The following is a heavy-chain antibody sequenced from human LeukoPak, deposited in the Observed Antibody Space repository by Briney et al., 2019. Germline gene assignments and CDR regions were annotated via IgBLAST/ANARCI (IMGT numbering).Heavy chain of an antibody. CDR3: ARVDILTGFFDS. CDR1: GYTFTSYG. Sequence: ASVKVSCKASGYTFTSYGISWVRQAPGQGLEWMGWISSNDGNTYYVQNFQGRVTMTTDTSTSTAYMELRSLRSDDTAVYYCARVDILTGFFDSWGQGTLVTVSS. D-gene: IGHD3-9*01. V-gene: IGHV1-18*01. J-gene: IGHJ4*02. CDR2: ISSNDGNT.